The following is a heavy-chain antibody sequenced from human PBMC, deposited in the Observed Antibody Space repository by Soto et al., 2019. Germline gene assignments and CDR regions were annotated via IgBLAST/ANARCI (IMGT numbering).Heavy chain of an antibody. Sequence: GGSLRLACAASGFTFSSYGMHWVRQAPGKGLEWVAVIWYDGSNKYYADSVKGRFTISRDNSKNTLYLQMNSLRAEDTAVYYCAKVVATIDSSEFDYWGQGTLVTVSS. CDR2: IWYDGSNK. D-gene: IGHD5-12*01. CDR1: GFTFSSYG. V-gene: IGHV3-33*06. CDR3: AKVVATIDSSEFDY. J-gene: IGHJ4*02.